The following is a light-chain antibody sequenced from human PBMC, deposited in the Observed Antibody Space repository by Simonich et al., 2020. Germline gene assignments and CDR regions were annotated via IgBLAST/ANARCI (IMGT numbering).Light chain of an antibody. J-gene: IGLJ3*02. CDR3: QSYDSSNQV. CDR1: SVSIASNY. CDR2: EDN. V-gene: IGLV6-57*03. Sequence: NFMLTQPHSVSESPGKTVTISCTRSSVSIASNYVQAYQQRPGSAPTTVTQEDNLSPSGVPVLFSGSIDSSSNSASLTISGLKTEDEAAYYCQSYDSSNQVFGGGTKLTVL.